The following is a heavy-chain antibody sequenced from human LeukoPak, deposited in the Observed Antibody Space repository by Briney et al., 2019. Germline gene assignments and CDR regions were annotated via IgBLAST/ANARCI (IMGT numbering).Heavy chain of an antibody. D-gene: IGHD3-16*01. CDR2: IKQDGSEK. J-gene: IGHJ4*02. V-gene: IGHV3-7*01. CDR1: GFTFSSYW. Sequence: GGSLRLSCAASGFTFSSYWMSWVRQAPGKGLEWVANIKQDGSEKYYVDSVKGRFTISRDNAKNSLCLQMNSLRAEDTTVYYCARDTRDYDYVWGSWYYFDYWGQGTLVTVSS. CDR3: ARDTRDYDYVWGSWYYFDY.